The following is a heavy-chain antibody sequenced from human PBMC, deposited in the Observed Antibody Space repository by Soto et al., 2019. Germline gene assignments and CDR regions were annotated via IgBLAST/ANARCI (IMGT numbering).Heavy chain of an antibody. D-gene: IGHD3-22*01. CDR2: IYYSGST. J-gene: IGHJ3*01. V-gene: IGHV4-31*03. CDR3: ARGDSSGYPEF. CDR1: GGSISSGGYY. Sequence: QVQLQESGPGLVKPSQTLSLTCTVSGGSISSGGYYWSWIRQHPGKGLEWIGYIYYSGSTYYNPSLKSRVTISADTSKNQFSLQLSSVTAADAAVYYCARGDSSGYPEFWGQGTMVTVSS.